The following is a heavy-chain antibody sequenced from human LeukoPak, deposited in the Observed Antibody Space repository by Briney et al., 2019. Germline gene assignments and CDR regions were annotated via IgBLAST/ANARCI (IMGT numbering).Heavy chain of an antibody. J-gene: IGHJ3*02. V-gene: IGHV3-66*01. D-gene: IGHD2-21*01. CDR3: ARDCGGTVSLDAFDI. Sequence: SGGSLRLSCAASGFTVSSNYMSWVRQAPGKGLEWVSVIYSGGSTYYADSVKGRFTISRDNSKNTLYLQMNSLRAEDTAVYYCARDCGGTVSLDAFDIWGQGTMVTVSS. CDR1: GFTVSSNY. CDR2: IYSGGST.